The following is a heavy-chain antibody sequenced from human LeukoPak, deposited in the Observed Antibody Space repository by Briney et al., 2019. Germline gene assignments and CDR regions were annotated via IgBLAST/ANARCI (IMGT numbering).Heavy chain of an antibody. CDR1: GFTFSSYA. CDR2: ISGSGGST. J-gene: IGHJ4*02. CDR3: AKLRLRLGELSPFDY. Sequence: GGSLRLSCAASGFTFSSYAMSWVRQAPGKGLEWVPAISGSGGSTYYADSVKGRFTISRDNSKNTLYLQMNSLRAEDTAIYYCAKLRLRLGELSPFDYWGQGTLVTVSS. V-gene: IGHV3-23*01. D-gene: IGHD3-16*02.